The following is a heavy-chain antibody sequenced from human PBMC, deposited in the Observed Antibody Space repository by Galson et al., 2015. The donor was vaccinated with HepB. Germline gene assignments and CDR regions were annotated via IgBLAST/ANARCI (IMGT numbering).Heavy chain of an antibody. CDR3: AAVKWNYGVADGTWFDP. V-gene: IGHV1-18*04. Sequence: SVKVSCKAYGHSFTTYGFTWVRQAPGQGLEWMGWIRADQGHTDYAQKLQGRVTMTTNTSTTTAYMELRNLRSDDTAVYYCAAVKWNYGVADGTWFDPWGQGTLVTVSS. D-gene: IGHD1-7*01. J-gene: IGHJ5*02. CDR1: GHSFTTYG. CDR2: IRADQGHT.